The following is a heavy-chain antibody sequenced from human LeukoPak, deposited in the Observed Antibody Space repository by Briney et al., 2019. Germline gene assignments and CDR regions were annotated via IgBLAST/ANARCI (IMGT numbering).Heavy chain of an antibody. CDR1: GYTLTELS. Sequence: GASVKVSCKVSGYTLTELSMHWVRQAPGKGLEWMGGFDPEDGETIYAQKFQGRVTMTEDTSTDTAYMELSSLRSEDTAVYYCATDQGGRYFDWSEGYYFDYWGQGILVTVSS. J-gene: IGHJ4*02. V-gene: IGHV1-24*01. D-gene: IGHD3-9*01. CDR2: FDPEDGET. CDR3: ATDQGGRYFDWSEGYYFDY.